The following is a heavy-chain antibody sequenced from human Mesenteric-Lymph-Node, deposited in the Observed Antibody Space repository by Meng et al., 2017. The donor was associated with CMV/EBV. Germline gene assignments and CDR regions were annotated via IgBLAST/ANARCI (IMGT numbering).Heavy chain of an antibody. D-gene: IGHD3-22*01. V-gene: IGHV3-21*01. CDR3: ASVGLGCSGYTCFFL. CDR1: GFTFSSYA. Sequence: GESLEIYCEASGFTFSSYAMTWVRQAPGQRLEWVSSINPSTSYIYYADSLKGRFTISRDNSRNSLYLQMNSLRAEDTAVYYCASVGLGCSGYTCFFLWGQGTLVTVSS. CDR2: INPSTSYI. J-gene: IGHJ4*02.